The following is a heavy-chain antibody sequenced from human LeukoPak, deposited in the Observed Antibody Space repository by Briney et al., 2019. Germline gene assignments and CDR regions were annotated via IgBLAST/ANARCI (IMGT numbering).Heavy chain of an antibody. Sequence: GGSLRLSCAASGFTVSSNYMSWVRQAPGKGLEWVANVNKDGSEEKYVDSVKGRFTISRDNAKNSHYLQMSSLRADDTAVYYCARWPHCQDFWGRGTRVTVSS. CDR1: GFTVSSNY. J-gene: IGHJ4*02. CDR3: ARWPHCQDF. V-gene: IGHV3-7*03. CDR2: VNKDGSEE.